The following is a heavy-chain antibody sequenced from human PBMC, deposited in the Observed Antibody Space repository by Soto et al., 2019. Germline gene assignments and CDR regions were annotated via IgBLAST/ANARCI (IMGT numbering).Heavy chain of an antibody. V-gene: IGHV1-69*13. CDR2: IIPIFGTA. CDR1: GGTFSSYA. D-gene: IGHD6-19*01. J-gene: IGHJ4*02. CDR3: AREGSSGWYLDY. Sequence: SVKVSCKASGGTFSSYAISWVRQAPGQGLEWMGGIIPIFGTANYAQKFQGRVTITADESTSTAYMELSSLRSEDTAVYYCAREGSSGWYLDYWGQGTLVTVSS.